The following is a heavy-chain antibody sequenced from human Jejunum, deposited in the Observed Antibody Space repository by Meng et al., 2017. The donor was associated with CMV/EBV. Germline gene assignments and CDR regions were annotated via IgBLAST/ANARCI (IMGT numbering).Heavy chain of an antibody. CDR1: GGSLSSDSYY. Sequence: SGGSLSSDSYYWGWIRQPPGKGLEWIGHIYYDGDTYYNPSFRSRVTTSVDMSKNQFSLMLSSVTAADTAVYYCARTRLMRSYCDYWGQGTLVTVSS. D-gene: IGHD1-26*01. CDR2: IYYDGDT. V-gene: IGHV4-39*07. CDR3: ARTRLMRSYCDY. J-gene: IGHJ4*02.